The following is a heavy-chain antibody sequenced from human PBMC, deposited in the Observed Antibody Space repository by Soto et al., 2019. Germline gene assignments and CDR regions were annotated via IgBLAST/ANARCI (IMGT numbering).Heavy chain of an antibody. Sequence: GGSLRLSCAASGFTFSSYTMSWVRQAPGKGLEWVSSISRSSDYIVYADSVRGRFTISRDNARNSVYLQVNSLRPEDPAVYYCRREEYDYWGQGTLVTVSS. CDR1: GFTFSSYT. J-gene: IGHJ4*02. V-gene: IGHV3-21*01. D-gene: IGHD1-26*01. CDR3: RREEYDY. CDR2: ISRSSDYI.